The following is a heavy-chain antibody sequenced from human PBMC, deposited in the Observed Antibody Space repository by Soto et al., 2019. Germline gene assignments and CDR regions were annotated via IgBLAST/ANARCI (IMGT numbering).Heavy chain of an antibody. Sequence: ASVKVSCKASGYTFTNYYIHWVRQAPGQGLEWMGIIHPSDSSTIYAQKFQGRVTMTRDTSTRTLYMDLRSLRSEDTAVYYCAREEYSHGQTSPTQPDFWGQGSLVPVSS. V-gene: IGHV1-46*01. CDR1: GYTFTNYY. CDR2: IHPSDSST. CDR3: AREEYSHGQTSPTQPDF. J-gene: IGHJ4*02. D-gene: IGHD5-18*01.